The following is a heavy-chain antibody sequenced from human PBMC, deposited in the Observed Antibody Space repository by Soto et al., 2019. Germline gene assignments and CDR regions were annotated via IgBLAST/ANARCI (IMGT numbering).Heavy chain of an antibody. CDR1: GWSFSGYY. Sequence: TSETLSLTCAVYGWSFSGYYWSWIRQPPGKGLEWIGEINHSGSTNYNPFLKSRVTISVDTSKNQFSPKLSSVTAADTAVYYCAREGYSYGEDYWGQGTLVTVS. CDR3: AREGYSYGEDY. J-gene: IGHJ4*02. V-gene: IGHV4-34*01. D-gene: IGHD5-18*01. CDR2: INHSGST.